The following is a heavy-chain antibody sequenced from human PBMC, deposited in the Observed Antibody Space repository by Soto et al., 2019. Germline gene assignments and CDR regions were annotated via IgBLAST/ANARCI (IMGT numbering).Heavy chain of an antibody. CDR3: ARWQYSSLGLLVY. CDR1: GYTFTGYY. D-gene: IGHD6-6*01. Sequence: ASVKVSCKASGYTFTGYYMHWVRQAPGQGLEWMGWINPNSGGTNYAQKFQGRVTMTRDTSISTAYMELSRLRSDDTAVYYCARWQYSSLGLLVYWGQGTLVTVSS. V-gene: IGHV1-2*02. CDR2: INPNSGGT. J-gene: IGHJ4*02.